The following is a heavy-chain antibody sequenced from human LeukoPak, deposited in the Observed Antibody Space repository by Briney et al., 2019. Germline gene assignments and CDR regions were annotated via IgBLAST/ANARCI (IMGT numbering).Heavy chain of an antibody. CDR1: GFTFDDYG. CDR3: AKRMTTVTLDY. V-gene: IGHV3-23*01. J-gene: IGHJ4*02. D-gene: IGHD4-11*01. Sequence: GGSLRLSCAASGFTFDDYGMSWVRQAPGKGLEWVSAISGSGGSTYYADSVKGRFTISRDNSKNTLYLQMNSLRAEDTAVYYCAKRMTTVTLDYWGQGTLVTVSS. CDR2: ISGSGGST.